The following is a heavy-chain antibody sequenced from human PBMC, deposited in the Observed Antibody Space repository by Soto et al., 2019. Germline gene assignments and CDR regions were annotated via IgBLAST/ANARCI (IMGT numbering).Heavy chain of an antibody. V-gene: IGHV3-11*01. J-gene: IGHJ6*02. CDR1: GFTFSDYY. CDR3: ARDSTNYDFWSGYQPYGMDV. CDR2: ISSSGSTI. Sequence: PGGSLRLSCAASGFTFSDYYTSWIRQAPGKGLEWVSYISSSGSTIYYADSVKGRFTISRDNAKNSLYLQMNSLRAEDTAVYYCARDSTNYDFWSGYQPYGMDVWGQGTTVTVSS. D-gene: IGHD3-3*01.